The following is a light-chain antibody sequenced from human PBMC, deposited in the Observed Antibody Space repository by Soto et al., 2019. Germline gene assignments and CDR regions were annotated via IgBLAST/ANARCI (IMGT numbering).Light chain of an antibody. CDR1: QSVTSSY. J-gene: IGKJ1*01. CDR3: QQYGSSPST. V-gene: IGKV3-20*01. CDR2: GAS. Sequence: EIVLTQSPGTLSLSPGERATLSCRASQSVTSSYLAWYQQTPGQAPRLLIYGASTRATGIPDRLSGSGSDTDFTLTISRLEPEDFAVYYCQQYGSSPSTFGQGTKVEIK.